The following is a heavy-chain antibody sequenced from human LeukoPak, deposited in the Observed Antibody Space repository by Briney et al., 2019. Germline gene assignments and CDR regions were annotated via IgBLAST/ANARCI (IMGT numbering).Heavy chain of an antibody. Sequence: GGSLRLSCAASGFTFTSYAMSWVRQAPGEGLEWVSSISGSGGNTNYADSVQGRFTFSRDNSKNTLYLQMNSLRAEDTAVYYCAKGGGLRAGASYRIDYWGQGTLVTVSS. D-gene: IGHD3-16*02. CDR1: GFTFTSYA. V-gene: IGHV3-23*01. CDR3: AKGGGLRAGASYRIDY. CDR2: ISGSGGNT. J-gene: IGHJ4*02.